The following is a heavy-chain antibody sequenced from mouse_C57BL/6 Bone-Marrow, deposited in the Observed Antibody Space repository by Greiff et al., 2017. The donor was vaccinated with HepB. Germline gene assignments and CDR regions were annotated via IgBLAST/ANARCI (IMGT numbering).Heavy chain of an antibody. CDR1: GFTFTDYY. CDR2: VYPYNGGT. J-gene: IGHJ2*01. V-gene: IGHV1-36*01. CDR3: ARRVSGGRGYFDY. D-gene: IGHD6-2*01. Sequence: VQLKESGPVLVKPGPSVKISCKASGFTFTDYYMHWVKQSHGKSLEWIGLVYPYNGGTSYNQKFKGKATLTVDTSSSTAYMELNSLTSEDSAVYYCARRVSGGRGYFDYWGQGTTLTVSS.